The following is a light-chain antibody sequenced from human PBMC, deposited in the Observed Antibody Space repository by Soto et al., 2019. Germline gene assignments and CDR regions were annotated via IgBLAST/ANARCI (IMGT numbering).Light chain of an antibody. CDR3: HQYTNWPRT. J-gene: IGKJ4*01. CDR1: QSIDIN. V-gene: IGKV3-15*01. Sequence: VMTQSPGTLSVSPGDRATLSCRASQSIDINVAWYQQKPGQGPRLLIYGASTRATDTPARFSGSGSGTEFTLTISSLQSEDFAVYYCHQYTNWPRTFGGGTKVDIK. CDR2: GAS.